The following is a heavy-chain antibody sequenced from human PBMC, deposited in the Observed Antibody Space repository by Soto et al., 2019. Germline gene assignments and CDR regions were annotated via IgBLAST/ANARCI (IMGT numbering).Heavy chain of an antibody. Sequence: GGSLRLSCASSGFTFSSYSMNLVRQAPGKGLEWVSSISSSSSYIYYADSVKGRFTISRDNAKNSLYLQMNSLRAEDTAVYYCASPAYSSRYYFDYWGQGTLVTVS. J-gene: IGHJ4*02. CDR2: ISSSSSYI. D-gene: IGHD6-13*01. CDR3: ASPAYSSRYYFDY. CDR1: GFTFSSYS. V-gene: IGHV3-21*01.